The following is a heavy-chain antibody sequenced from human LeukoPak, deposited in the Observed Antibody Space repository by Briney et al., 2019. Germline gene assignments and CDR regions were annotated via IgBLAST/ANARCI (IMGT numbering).Heavy chain of an antibody. Sequence: ASVKVSCKASGYTFTSYDINWVRQATGQGLEWMGWMNPNSGNTGYAQKFQGRVTMTRNTSISTAYMELSSLRSEDTAVYCCAKIGGSGSSGWYVDYYYYYMDVWGKGTTVTISS. J-gene: IGHJ6*03. CDR1: GYTFTSYD. CDR2: MNPNSGNT. D-gene: IGHD6-19*01. V-gene: IGHV1-8*01. CDR3: AKIGGSGSSGWYVDYYYYYMDV.